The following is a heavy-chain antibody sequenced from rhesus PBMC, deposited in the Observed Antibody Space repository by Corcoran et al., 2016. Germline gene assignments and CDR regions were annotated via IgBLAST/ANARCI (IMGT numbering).Heavy chain of an antibody. D-gene: IGHD3-28*01. Sequence: QVQLQESGPGLVKPSETLSLTCAVSGGSISGYYWSWIRQPPGKGLEWIGRIYGSGRSTHYNPALKSRVTMSTDTSKNQFSLKLSSVAAADTAVYYCARRDYYGSGELDYWGQGVLVTVSS. CDR3: ARRDYYGSGELDY. J-gene: IGHJ4*01. CDR1: GGSISGYY. V-gene: IGHV4-160*01. CDR2: IYGSGRST.